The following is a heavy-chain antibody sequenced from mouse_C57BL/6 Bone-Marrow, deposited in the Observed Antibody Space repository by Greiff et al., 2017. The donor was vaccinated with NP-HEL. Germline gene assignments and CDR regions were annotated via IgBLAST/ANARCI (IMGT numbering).Heavy chain of an antibody. J-gene: IGHJ2*01. CDR3: ARGSVTADY. CDR1: GFTFSDYY. Sequence: EVMLVESGGGLVQPGGSLKLSCAASGFTFSDYYMYWVRQTPEKRLEWVAYISNGGGSTYYPDTVKGRFTISRDNAKNTLYLQMSRLKSEDTAMYYCARGSVTADYWGQGTTLTVSS. D-gene: IGHD2-1*01. V-gene: IGHV5-12*01. CDR2: ISNGGGST.